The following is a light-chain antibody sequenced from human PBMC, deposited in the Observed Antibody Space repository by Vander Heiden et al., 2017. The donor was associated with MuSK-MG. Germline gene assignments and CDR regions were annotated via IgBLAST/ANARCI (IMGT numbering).Light chain of an antibody. Sequence: IVLTQSPESLAVSLGERATFNCKSSHSVLDTSNKKNYLAWYQQKPGQAPKVLIYWASVRQSGVPDRFGGSGSGTHFTLTISSLQADDVALYYCQQYYNNPITFGQGTRLEIK. V-gene: IGKV4-1*01. CDR3: QQYYNNPIT. CDR1: HSVLDTSNKKNY. J-gene: IGKJ5*01. CDR2: WAS.